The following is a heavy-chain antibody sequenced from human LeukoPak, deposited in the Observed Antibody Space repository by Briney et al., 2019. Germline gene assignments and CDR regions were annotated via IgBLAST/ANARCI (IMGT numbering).Heavy chain of an antibody. Sequence: PGGSLRLSCAASGFTFSYYTMHWVRQAPGKGLEWAAVISYDGSNEHYADSVKGRFTISRDNSKNTLYLQMNSLRVEDTAVYYCARVLNYYDSSGYYFSYWGQGTLVTVSS. CDR2: ISYDGSNE. CDR1: GFTFSYYT. J-gene: IGHJ4*02. D-gene: IGHD3-22*01. V-gene: IGHV3-30-3*01. CDR3: ARVLNYYDSSGYYFSY.